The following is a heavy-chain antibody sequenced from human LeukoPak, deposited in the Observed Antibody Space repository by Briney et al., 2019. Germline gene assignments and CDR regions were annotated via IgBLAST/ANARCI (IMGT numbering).Heavy chain of an antibody. CDR2: ISGSGGST. D-gene: IGHD6-13*01. Sequence: GGSLRLSCAASGFTFSSYAMSWVRQAPGQGLEWFSAISGSGGSTYYADSVKGRFTISRDNSKTTLYLQMNSLRAEDTAVYYCAKDRDPGYSSSWSVDPWGQGALVTVSS. V-gene: IGHV3-23*01. CDR3: AKDRDPGYSSSWSVDP. CDR1: GFTFSSYA. J-gene: IGHJ5*02.